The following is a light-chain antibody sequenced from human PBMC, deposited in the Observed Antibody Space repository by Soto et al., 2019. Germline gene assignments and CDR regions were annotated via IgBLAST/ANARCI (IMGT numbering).Light chain of an antibody. CDR2: DAS. V-gene: IGKV1-33*01. Sequence: DIQMTQSPSSLSASVGDRVTITCQASQDISNYLNWYQQKPGKAPKLLVYDASNLETGVPSRFSRSRSGTDFPFTISSMQPEDIATYYCQQYDNLPLTFGGGTKVEIK. CDR3: QQYDNLPLT. CDR1: QDISNY. J-gene: IGKJ4*01.